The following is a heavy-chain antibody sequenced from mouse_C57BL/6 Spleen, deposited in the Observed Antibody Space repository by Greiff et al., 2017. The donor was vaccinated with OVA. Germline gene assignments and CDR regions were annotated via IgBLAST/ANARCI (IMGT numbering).Heavy chain of an antibody. CDR1: GYAFSSSW. CDR2: IYPGDGDT. V-gene: IGHV1-82*01. J-gene: IGHJ2*01. CDR3: ARWRDAADY. Sequence: QVQLQQSGPELVKPGASVKISCKASGYAFSSSWMNWVKQRPGKGLEWIGRIYPGDGDTNYNGKFKGKATLTADKSSSTAYMQLSSLTSEDSAVDFCARWRDAADYWGQGTTLTVSS.